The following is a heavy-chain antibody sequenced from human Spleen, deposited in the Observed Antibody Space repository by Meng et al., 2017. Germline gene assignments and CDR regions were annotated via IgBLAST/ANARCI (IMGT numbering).Heavy chain of an antibody. V-gene: IGHV4-59*12. CDR3: ARDRGNLRFDY. D-gene: IGHD4-23*01. J-gene: IGHJ4*02. Sequence: SETLSLTCTVSGGSISSYYWSWIRQPPGKGLEWIGYIYYSGSTNYNPSLKSRVTISVDTSKNQFSLKLSSVTAADTAVYYCARDRGNLRFDYWGQGTLVTVSS. CDR1: GGSISSYY. CDR2: IYYSGST.